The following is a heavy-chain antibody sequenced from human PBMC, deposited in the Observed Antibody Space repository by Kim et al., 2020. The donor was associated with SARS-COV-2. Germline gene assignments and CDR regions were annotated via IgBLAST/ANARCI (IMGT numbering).Heavy chain of an antibody. Sequence: ASVKVSCKVSGYTLTELSMHWVRQAPGKGLEWMGGFDPEDGETIYAQKFQGRVTMTEDTSTDTAYMELSSLRSEDTAVYYCATPQHSSGYYYYFDYWGQGTLVTVSS. CDR3: ATPQHSSGYYYYFDY. CDR2: FDPEDGET. CDR1: GYTLTELS. V-gene: IGHV1-24*01. J-gene: IGHJ4*02. D-gene: IGHD3-22*01.